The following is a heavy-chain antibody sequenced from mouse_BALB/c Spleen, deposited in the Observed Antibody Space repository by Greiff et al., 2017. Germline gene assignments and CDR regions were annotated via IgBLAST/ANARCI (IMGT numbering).Heavy chain of an antibody. Sequence: EVNLVESGPSLVKPSQTLYLTCSVTGDSFTSGYWNWVRKLPGNKLEYMGYISYSGSTYYNPSLKSRISITRDTSKNQYYLQLNSVTTEDTATYYCARYSDCCVYYFDYWGQGTTLTVSS. CDR3: ARYSDCCVYYFDY. V-gene: IGHV3-8*02. J-gene: IGHJ2*01. CDR1: GDSFTSGY. D-gene: IGHD2-13*01. CDR2: ISYSGST.